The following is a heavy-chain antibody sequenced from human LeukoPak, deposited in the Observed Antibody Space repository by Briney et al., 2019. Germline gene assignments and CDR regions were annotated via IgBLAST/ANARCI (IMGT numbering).Heavy chain of an antibody. CDR3: AREKLAYCGGDCYSTHAFDI. CDR1: GYTLTELS. J-gene: IGHJ3*02. CDR2: FDPEDGET. V-gene: IGHV1-24*01. Sequence: ASVKVSCKVSGYTLTELSMHWVRQAPGKGLEWMGGFDPEDGETIYAQKFQGRVTMTEDTSTDTAYMELSSLRSEDTAVYYCAREKLAYCGGDCYSTHAFDIWGQGTMVTVSS. D-gene: IGHD2-21*02.